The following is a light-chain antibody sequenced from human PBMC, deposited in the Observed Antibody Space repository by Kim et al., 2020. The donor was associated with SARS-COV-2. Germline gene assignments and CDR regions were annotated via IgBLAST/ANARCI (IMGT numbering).Light chain of an antibody. V-gene: IGKV3-20*01. J-gene: IGKJ1*01. CDR1: QSVSRSY. Sequence: EIVLTQSPGTLSLSPGERATLSCRASQSVSRSYLAWYQQKPGQAPRLIIYSASSSATGIPHRFSGSVSVADFTLTISRLEPDDIAVYYCQQSDRSRHTFGQGTKVDIK. CDR3: QQSDRSRHT. CDR2: SAS.